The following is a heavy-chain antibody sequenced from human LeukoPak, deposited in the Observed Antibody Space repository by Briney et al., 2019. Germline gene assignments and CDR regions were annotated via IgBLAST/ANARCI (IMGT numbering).Heavy chain of an antibody. CDR3: AQGDDYSNLYFDY. V-gene: IGHV3-21*01. J-gene: IGHJ4*02. CDR1: GFTFSSYS. CDR2: ISSSSSYI. D-gene: IGHD4-4*01. Sequence: GGSLRLSCAASGFTFSSYSMNWVHQAPGKGLEWVSSISSSSSYIYYADSVKGRFTISRDNAKNSLYLQMNSLRAEDTAVYYCAQGDDYSNLYFDYWGQGTLVTVSS.